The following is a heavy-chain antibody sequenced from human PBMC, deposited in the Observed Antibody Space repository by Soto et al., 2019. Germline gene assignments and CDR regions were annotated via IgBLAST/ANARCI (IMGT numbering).Heavy chain of an antibody. CDR1: GYTFTSYA. CDR2: INAGNGNT. CDR3: ARGPGGPDGPGDY. V-gene: IGHV1-3*01. J-gene: IGHJ4*02. D-gene: IGHD1-26*01. Sequence: QVQLVQRGTEVKKPGASVKVSCKASGYTFTSYAMHWVRQAPGQRLEWMGWINAGNGNTKYSQKFQGRVTITRDTSASTVYMELSSLRSEDTAVYYCARGPGGPDGPGDYWGQGTLVTVSS.